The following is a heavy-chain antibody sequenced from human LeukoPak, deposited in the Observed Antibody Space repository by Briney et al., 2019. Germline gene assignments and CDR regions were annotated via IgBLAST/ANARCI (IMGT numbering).Heavy chain of an antibody. CDR3: VKDDGWLS. J-gene: IGHJ3*01. CDR1: GFTFQDFD. CDR2: ISLNSGYI. Sequence: HPGGSLRLSCTASGFTFQDFDMHWVRQAPGKGLDWVSGISLNSGYIGYADSVKGRFIVSRDSAKNSLYLHMNNLRTEDTAFYYCVKDDGWLSWGRGTMVTVSS. D-gene: IGHD2/OR15-2a*01. V-gene: IGHV3-9*01.